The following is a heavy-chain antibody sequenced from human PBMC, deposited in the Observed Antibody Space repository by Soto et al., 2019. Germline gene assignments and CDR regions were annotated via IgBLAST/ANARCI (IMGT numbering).Heavy chain of an antibody. CDR3: TTGRRYYDFWSGYQPGGDY. D-gene: IGHD3-3*01. CDR1: SVSNAW. J-gene: IGHJ4*02. CDR2: IKSKTDGGTT. V-gene: IGHV3-15*07. Sequence: SVSNAWMNWVRQAPGKVLEWVGRIKSKTDGGTTDYAAPVKGRFTISRDDSKNTLYLQMNSLKTEDTAVYYCTTGRRYYDFWSGYQPGGDYWGQGTLVTVSS.